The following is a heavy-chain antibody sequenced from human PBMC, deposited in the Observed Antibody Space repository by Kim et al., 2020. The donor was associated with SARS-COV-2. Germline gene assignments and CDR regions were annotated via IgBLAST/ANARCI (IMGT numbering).Heavy chain of an antibody. D-gene: IGHD6-13*01. CDR3: ARLQYSSSSHYYYGMDV. J-gene: IGHJ6*02. CDR1: GYTFTSYA. Sequence: ASVKVSCKASGYTFTSYAMHWVRQAPGQRLEWMGWINAGNGNTKYSQKFQGRVTITRDTSASTAYMELSSLRSEDTAVYYCARLQYSSSSHYYYGMDVWGQGTTVTVSS. CDR2: INAGNGNT. V-gene: IGHV1-3*01.